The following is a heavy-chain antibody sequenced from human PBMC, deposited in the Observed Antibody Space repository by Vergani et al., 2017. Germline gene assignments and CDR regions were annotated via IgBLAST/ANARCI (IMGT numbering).Heavy chain of an antibody. V-gene: IGHV3-23*01. CDR2: ISGSGGST. CDR3: ATSGSYFEDNHDY. D-gene: IGHD1-26*01. CDR1: GFTFSSYA. J-gene: IGHJ4*02. Sequence: EVQLLESGGGLVQPGGSLRLSCAASGFTFSSYAMSWVRQAPGKGLEWVSAISGSGGSTYYADSVKGRFTISRDNSKNTLYLQMNSLRAEDTAVYYCATSGSYFEDNHDYWGQGTLVTVSS.